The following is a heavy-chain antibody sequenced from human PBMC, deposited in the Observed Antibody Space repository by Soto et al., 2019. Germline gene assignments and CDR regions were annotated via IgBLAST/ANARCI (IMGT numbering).Heavy chain of an antibody. V-gene: IGHV4-38-2*01. CDR1: GYSISSGYY. J-gene: IGHJ4*02. CDR3: YGSGSYRGRFDY. Sequence: SETLSLTCAVSGYSISSGYYLGWIRQPPGKGLEWIGSIYHSGSTYYNPSLKGRVTISVDTSKNQFSLKLSSVTAADTAVYYCYGSGSYRGRFDYWGQGTLVTVSS. D-gene: IGHD3-10*01. CDR2: IYHSGST.